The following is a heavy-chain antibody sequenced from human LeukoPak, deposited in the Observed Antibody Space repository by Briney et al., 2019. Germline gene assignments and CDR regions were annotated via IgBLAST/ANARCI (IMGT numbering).Heavy chain of an antibody. V-gene: IGHV4-59*01. J-gene: IGHJ4*02. D-gene: IGHD1-26*01. CDR1: GGSITAYY. CDR2: IHSSGST. Sequence: PSETLSLTCTVSGGSITAYYWSWIRQPLGMGLEWIGNIHSSGSTYYNPSLESRATLLIDTSKNQFSLKLNSVTAADTAVYYCARDIRIVGATLYFDFWGQGTVVTVSS. CDR3: ARDIRIVGATLYFDF.